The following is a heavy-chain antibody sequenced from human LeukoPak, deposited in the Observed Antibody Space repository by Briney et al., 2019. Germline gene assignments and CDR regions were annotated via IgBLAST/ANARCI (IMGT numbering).Heavy chain of an antibody. D-gene: IGHD6-13*01. CDR1: GGSFSGYY. Sequence: PSETLSLTCAVYGGSFSGYYWSWIRQPPGKGLEWIGEINHSGSTNYNPSLKRRVTISVDTSKNQFSLKLRSVTAADTAVYYCARDREQQLVRFYNAFDIWGQGTMVTVSS. J-gene: IGHJ3*02. CDR3: ARDREQQLVRFYNAFDI. CDR2: INHSGST. V-gene: IGHV4-34*01.